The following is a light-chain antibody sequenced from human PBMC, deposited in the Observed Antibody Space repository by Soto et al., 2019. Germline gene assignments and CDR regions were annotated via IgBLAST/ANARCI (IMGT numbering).Light chain of an antibody. CDR1: SSGVGGYNY. CDR3: SSYTTIKTVV. J-gene: IGLJ2*01. Sequence: QSALTQPRSVSGSPGQSVTISCTGTSSGVGGYNYVSWYQQHPGKAPKLMIYDVSKRPSGVPDRFSGSKSGNTASLTISGVQPEDEADYHCSSYTTIKTVVFGGGTQLTVL. V-gene: IGLV2-11*01. CDR2: DVS.